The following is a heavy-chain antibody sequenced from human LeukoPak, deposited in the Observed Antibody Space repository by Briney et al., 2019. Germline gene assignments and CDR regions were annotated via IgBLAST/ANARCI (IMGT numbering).Heavy chain of an antibody. CDR3: ARPYSNSHPGWMDV. CDR1: GYSFTSFW. J-gene: IGHJ6*03. CDR2: IYPADSDI. Sequence: GESLQISCKGSGYSFTSFWIAWVRQPAGKGLEWMGIIYPADSDIRYSPSFQGQVTISADKSITTAYLQWSTLKASDTAIYYCARPYSNSHPGWMDVWGRGTTVTVSS. V-gene: IGHV5-51*01. D-gene: IGHD6-6*01.